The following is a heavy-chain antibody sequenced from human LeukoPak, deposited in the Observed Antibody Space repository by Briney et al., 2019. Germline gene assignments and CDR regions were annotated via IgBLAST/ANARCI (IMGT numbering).Heavy chain of an antibody. V-gene: IGHV1-2*02. CDR2: INPNSGGT. J-gene: IGHJ3*02. Sequence: ASVRVSCKASGYTFTGYYMHWVRQAPGQGLEWMGWINPNSGGTNYAQKFQGRVTMTRDTSISTAYMELSRLRSDDTAVYYCAIRRDGYFDAFDIWGQGTMVTVSS. D-gene: IGHD5-24*01. CDR3: AIRRDGYFDAFDI. CDR1: GYTFTGYY.